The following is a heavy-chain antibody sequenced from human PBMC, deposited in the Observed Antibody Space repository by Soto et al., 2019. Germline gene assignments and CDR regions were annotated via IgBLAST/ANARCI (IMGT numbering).Heavy chain of an antibody. V-gene: IGHV3-23*01. J-gene: IGHJ3*02. CDR3: AKSISLCRVAAERRGASDI. CDR1: GFTFSSYA. D-gene: IGHD6-13*01. CDR2: ISDSGGST. Sequence: GGSLRLSCAASGFTFSSYAMNWVRQAPGKGLEWVAGISDSGGSTYYADSVKGRFTISRDNSKNTLHLQMNSLRAEDTAVYFCAKSISLCRVAAERRGASDIRGQGTMVTVSS.